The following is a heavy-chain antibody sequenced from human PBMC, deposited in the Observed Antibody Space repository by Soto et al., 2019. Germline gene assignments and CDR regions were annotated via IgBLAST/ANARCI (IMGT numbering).Heavy chain of an antibody. CDR2: IYRSGTT. V-gene: IGHV4-38-2*01. CDR3: ARTHSGSYYSVFNY. Sequence: PSETLSLTCVVSNFSISSGYYWGWSRQSPGKGLEWIASIYRSGTTSYNPSLKSRVTISVDTSKNQFSLMLTAVTAADTAVYYCARTHSGSYYSVFNYWGRGSLVTVSS. CDR1: NFSISSGYY. D-gene: IGHD1-26*01. J-gene: IGHJ4*02.